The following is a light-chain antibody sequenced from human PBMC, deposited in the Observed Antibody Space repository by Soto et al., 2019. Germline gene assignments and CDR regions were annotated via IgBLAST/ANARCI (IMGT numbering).Light chain of an antibody. V-gene: IGLV1-44*01. CDR3: AAWDDSLNAL. Sequence: QSVLTQPPSASGTPGQRITISCSGSSSNIGDNPVNWYQQLPGAAPKLLIYINDQRPSGVPDRFSGSKSGTSASLATSGLQPEDEADYYCAAWDDSLNALFGNGTKVTVL. J-gene: IGLJ1*01. CDR1: SSNIGDNP. CDR2: IND.